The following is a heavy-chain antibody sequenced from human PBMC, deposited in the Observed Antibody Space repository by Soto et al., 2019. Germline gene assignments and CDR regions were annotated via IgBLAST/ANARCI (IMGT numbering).Heavy chain of an antibody. CDR1: GFTFSNYA. D-gene: IGHD1-26*01. V-gene: IGHV3-23*01. CDR2: ISGSGGGT. J-gene: IGHJ4*02. Sequence: PGGSLRLSCAASGFTFSNYAMSWVRQAPGKGLEWVSVISGSGGGTYYADSVKGRFTISRDNSKNTLYLQMNSLRAEDTAVYYCAKAPGAISDYWGQGTLVTVSS. CDR3: AKAPGAISDY.